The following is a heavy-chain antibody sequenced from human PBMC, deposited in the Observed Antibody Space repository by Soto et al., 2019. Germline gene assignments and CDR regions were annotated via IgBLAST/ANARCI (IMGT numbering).Heavy chain of an antibody. CDR1: GGTFSSYA. J-gene: IGHJ6*02. V-gene: IGHV1-69*13. Sequence: ASVKVSCKASGGTFSSYAISWVRQAPRQGLEWMGGIIPIFGTANYAQKFQGRVTITADESTSTAYMELSSLRSEDTAVYYCARGTDCSSTSCYLDYYYGMDVWGQGTTVTVSS. CDR3: ARGTDCSSTSCYLDYYYGMDV. D-gene: IGHD2-2*01. CDR2: IIPIFGTA.